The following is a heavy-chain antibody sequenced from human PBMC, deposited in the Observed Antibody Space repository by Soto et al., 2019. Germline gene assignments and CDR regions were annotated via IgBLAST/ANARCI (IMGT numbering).Heavy chain of an antibody. V-gene: IGHV3-23*01. J-gene: IGHJ5*02. CDR3: AKHLGVVYAHGGNWFDP. CDR2: ISGSGGST. CDR1: GFTFSSYA. D-gene: IGHD2-8*02. Sequence: PGGSLRLSCAASGFTFSSYAMSWVRQAPGKGLEWVSAISGSGGSTYYADSVKGRFTISRDNSKNTLYLQMNSLRAEDTAVYYCAKHLGVVYAHGGNWFDPWGQGTLVTVYS.